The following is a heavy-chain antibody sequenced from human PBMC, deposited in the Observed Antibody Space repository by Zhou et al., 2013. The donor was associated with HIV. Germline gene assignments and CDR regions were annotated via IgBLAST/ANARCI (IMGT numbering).Heavy chain of an antibody. CDR1: GGTFSSYA. CDR2: IIPILGIA. J-gene: IGHJ4*02. CDR3: ARDLGYSGYAIDY. Sequence: QVQLVQSGAEVKKPGSSVKVSCKASGGTFSSYAISWVRQAPGQGLEWMGRIIPILGIANYAQKFQGRVTITADKSTSTAYMELSSLRSEDTAVYYCARDLGYSGYAIDYWGQGNPGSPSPQ. D-gene: IGHD5-12*01. V-gene: IGHV1-69*04.